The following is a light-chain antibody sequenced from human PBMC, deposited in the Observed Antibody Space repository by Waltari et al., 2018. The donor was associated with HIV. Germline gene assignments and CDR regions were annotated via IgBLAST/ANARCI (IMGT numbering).Light chain of an antibody. J-gene: IGKJ1*01. CDR2: WAS. Sequence: IVVTMIPDPVAVSLSGDSTIGRMSSQSVLYSSKNRNHLAWYQQKAGQVPKLLIYWASTRASGVPDRFTGSGSGTDFTLTINSLQAEDVAVYYCQQYYSSPWTFGQGTKVEIK. CDR1: QSVLYSSKNRNH. V-gene: IGKV4-1*01. CDR3: QQYYSSPWT.